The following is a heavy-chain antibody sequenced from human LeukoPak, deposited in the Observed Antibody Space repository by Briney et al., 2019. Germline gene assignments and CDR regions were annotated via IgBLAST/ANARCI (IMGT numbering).Heavy chain of an antibody. J-gene: IGHJ4*02. CDR2: VYCSGST. D-gene: IGHD3-22*01. Sequence: SETLSLTCTVSGGSISSYYWSWIRQPPGKGLEWIGYVYCSGSTNYNPSLKSRVTISVDTSKNQFSLKLSSVIAADTAVYYCARGRPMYYDSSGYPLIYFDYWGQGTLVTVSS. V-gene: IGHV4-59*01. CDR1: GGSISSYY. CDR3: ARGRPMYYDSSGYPLIYFDY.